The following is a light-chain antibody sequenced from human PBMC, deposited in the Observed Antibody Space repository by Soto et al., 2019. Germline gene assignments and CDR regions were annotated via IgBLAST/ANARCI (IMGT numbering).Light chain of an antibody. CDR3: SSYTSSRSRV. J-gene: IGLJ3*02. Sequence: QSALTQPASVSGSPGQSITISCTGTSSDVGGYKYVSWYQQHPGKAPKLMIYEVSNRPSGVSNRFSGSKSGDTASLTISGLQTEDEADYYCSSYTSSRSRVFGGGTKGTVL. CDR2: EVS. CDR1: SSDVGGYKY. V-gene: IGLV2-14*01.